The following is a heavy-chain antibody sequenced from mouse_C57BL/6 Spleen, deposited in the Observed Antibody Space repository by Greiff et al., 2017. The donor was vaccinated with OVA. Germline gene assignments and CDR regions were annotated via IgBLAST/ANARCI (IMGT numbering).Heavy chain of an antibody. D-gene: IGHD6-1*01. CDR1: GFTFSDYY. CDR3: ARASDFYYAMDY. Sequence: EVQVVESEGGLVQPGSSMKLSCTASGFTFSDYYMAWVRQVPEKGLEWVANINYDGSSTYYLDSLKSRFIISRDNAKNILYLQMSSLKSEDTATYYCARASDFYYAMDYWGQGTSVTVSS. V-gene: IGHV5-16*01. CDR2: INYDGSST. J-gene: IGHJ4*01.